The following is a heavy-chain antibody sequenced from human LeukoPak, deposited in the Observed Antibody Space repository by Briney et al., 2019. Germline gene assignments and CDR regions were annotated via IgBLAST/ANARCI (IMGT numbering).Heavy chain of an antibody. CDR2: IWYDGSNK. V-gene: IGHV3-33*01. Sequence: GGSLRLSCAASGFTSSSYGMHWVRQAPGKGLEWVAVIWYDGSNKYYADSVKGRFTISRDNSKNTLYLQMNSLRAEDTAVYYCARAGIAAAGTGYFDYWGQGTLVTVSS. CDR1: GFTSSSYG. J-gene: IGHJ4*02. D-gene: IGHD6-13*01. CDR3: ARAGIAAAGTGYFDY.